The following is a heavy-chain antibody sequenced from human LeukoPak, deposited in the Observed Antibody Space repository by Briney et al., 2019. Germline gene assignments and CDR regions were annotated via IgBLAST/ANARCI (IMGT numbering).Heavy chain of an antibody. CDR2: IYSGGRT. D-gene: IGHD2-2*01. CDR1: GLTVSNKY. J-gene: IGHJ3*02. Sequence: GGSLRLSCAASGLTVSNKYMSWVRQAPGKGLEWVSVIYSGGRTSYADSVRGRFTISRDNSKNTLYLQMNSLRSDDTAVYYCARDDRIVVVPAAMIDAFDIWGQGTMVTVSS. V-gene: IGHV3-53*05. CDR3: ARDDRIVVVPAAMIDAFDI.